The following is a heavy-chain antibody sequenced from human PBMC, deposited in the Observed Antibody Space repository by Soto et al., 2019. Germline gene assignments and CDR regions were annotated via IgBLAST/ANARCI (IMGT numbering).Heavy chain of an antibody. V-gene: IGHV1-3*01. CDR3: ARAGRGGPVYYYYYGMDV. J-gene: IGHJ6*02. CDR2: INAGNGNT. CDR1: GYTFTSYA. Sequence: KVSCKASGYTFTSYAMHWVRQAPGQRLEWMGWINAGNGNTKYSQKFRGRVTITRDTSASTAYMELSSLRSEDTAVYYCARAGRGGPVYYYYYGMDVWGQGTTVTVSS.